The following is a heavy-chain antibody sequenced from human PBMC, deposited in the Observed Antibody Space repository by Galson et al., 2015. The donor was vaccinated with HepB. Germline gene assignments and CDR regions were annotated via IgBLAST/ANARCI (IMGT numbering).Heavy chain of an antibody. CDR3: ARVPSWLGHFDY. V-gene: IGHV6-1*01. CDR1: GDSVSSNSAA. J-gene: IGHJ4*02. D-gene: IGHD6-13*01. CDR2: TYYRSMWYN. Sequence: CAISGDSVSSNSAAWNWIRQSPSRGLEWLGRTYYRSMWYNDYAVSVKSRITINPDTSKNQFSLQLNSVAPEDTAVYYCARVPSWLGHFDYWGQGTLVTVSS.